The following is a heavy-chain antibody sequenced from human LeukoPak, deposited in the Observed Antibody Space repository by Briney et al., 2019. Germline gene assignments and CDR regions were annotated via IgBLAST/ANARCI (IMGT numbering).Heavy chain of an antibody. Sequence: PSETLSLTCTVSGGSISSSSYYWGWIRQPPGKGLEWIGSIYYSGSTYYNPSLKSRVTISVDTSKNQFSLKLSSVTAADTAVYYCARVGSDGRVDYWGQGTLVTVSS. CDR1: GGSISSSSYY. CDR2: IYYSGST. V-gene: IGHV4-39*07. CDR3: ARVGSDGRVDY. D-gene: IGHD3-10*01. J-gene: IGHJ4*02.